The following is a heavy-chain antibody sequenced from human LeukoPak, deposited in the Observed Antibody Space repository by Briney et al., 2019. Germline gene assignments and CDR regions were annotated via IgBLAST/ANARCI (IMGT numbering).Heavy chain of an antibody. CDR1: GGSISSYY. Sequence: SETLSLTCTVSGGSISSYYWSWIRQPPGKGLEWIGYIYYSGSTNYNPSLKSRVTISVDTSKNQFSLKLSSVTAADTAVYYCARVPDYGGNPYYFDYWGQGTLVTVSS. V-gene: IGHV4-59*08. CDR2: IYYSGST. CDR3: ARVPDYGGNPYYFDY. D-gene: IGHD4-23*01. J-gene: IGHJ4*02.